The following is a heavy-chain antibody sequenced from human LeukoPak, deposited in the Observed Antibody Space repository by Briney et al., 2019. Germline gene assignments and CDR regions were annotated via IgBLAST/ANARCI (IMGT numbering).Heavy chain of an antibody. Sequence: GESLKISCKGSGYSFTSYWIGWVRQMPGKGLEWVGIMYPGDSDTRYSPSFQGQVSISADKSISTAYLQWSSLKASHPAMYSCARPRGFCSGGSCSFDYWGQGTLVTLSS. CDR1: GYSFTSYW. CDR2: MYPGDSDT. CDR3: ARPRGFCSGGSCSFDY. V-gene: IGHV5-51*01. D-gene: IGHD2-15*01. J-gene: IGHJ4*02.